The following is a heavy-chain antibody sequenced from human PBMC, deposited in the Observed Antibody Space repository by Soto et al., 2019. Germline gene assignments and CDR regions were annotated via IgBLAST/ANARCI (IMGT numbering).Heavy chain of an antibody. CDR2: IIPIFGTA. Sequence: SVQVSCKASGGTFSSYAISWVRQAPGQGLEWMGGIIPIFGTANYAQKFQGRVTITADESTSTAYMELSSLRSEDTAVYYCARGRDGYNLMGMDEWGQGTLVTVSS. D-gene: IGHD5-18*01. V-gene: IGHV1-69*13. J-gene: IGHJ4*02. CDR1: GGTFSSYA. CDR3: ARGRDGYNLMGMDE.